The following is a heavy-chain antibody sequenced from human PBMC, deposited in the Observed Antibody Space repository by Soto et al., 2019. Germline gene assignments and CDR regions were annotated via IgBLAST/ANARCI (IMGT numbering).Heavy chain of an antibody. Sequence: GGSLRLSCAASRFTFSIYWMSWVRQAPGEGLEWVANIKQDGSEKYYVDTVKGRLTIPRDNAKTSLYVQMNSLRDEDTAVYYCTRSRDCTNGVGDYDAFDIWGQGTMGTVSS. CDR3: TRSRDCTNGVGDYDAFDI. J-gene: IGHJ3*02. V-gene: IGHV3-7*03. CDR1: RFTFSIYW. CDR2: IKQDGSEK. D-gene: IGHD2-8*01.